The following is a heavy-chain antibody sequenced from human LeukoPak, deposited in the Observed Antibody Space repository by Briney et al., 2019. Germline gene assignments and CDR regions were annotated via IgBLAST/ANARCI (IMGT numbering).Heavy chain of an antibody. V-gene: IGHV4-59*01. Sequence: SETLSLTCTVSGGSISSYYWSWIRQPPGKGLEWIGYIYYSGSTNYNPSLKSRVTISVDTSKNQFSLKLSSVTAADAAVYYCARLPRITIFGVVRGGPFDPWGQGTLATVSS. CDR1: GGSISSYY. D-gene: IGHD3-3*01. CDR3: ARLPRITIFGVVRGGPFDP. J-gene: IGHJ5*02. CDR2: IYYSGST.